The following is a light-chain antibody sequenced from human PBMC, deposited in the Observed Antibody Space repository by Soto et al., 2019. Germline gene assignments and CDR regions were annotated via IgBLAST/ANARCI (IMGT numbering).Light chain of an antibody. J-gene: IGKJ1*01. CDR1: QGIRND. CDR3: LQDYNYPRT. Sequence: AIQMTQSPSSLSASVGDRVTITCRASQGIRNDLGWYQQKPGKAPKLLIYAASSLQSGVPSRFSGSGSGTDITLTMISLQPEDFATYYCLQDYNYPRTFGQGTKVEIK. CDR2: AAS. V-gene: IGKV1-6*01.